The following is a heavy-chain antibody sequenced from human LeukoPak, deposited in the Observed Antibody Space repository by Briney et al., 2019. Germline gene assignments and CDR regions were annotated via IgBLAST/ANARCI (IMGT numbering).Heavy chain of an antibody. V-gene: IGHV4-38-2*01. D-gene: IGHD3-3*01. Sequence: ASETLSLTCAVSGYSISSGYYWGWIRQPPGKGLEWIGYIYYSGSTNYNPSLKSRVTISVDTSKNQFSLKLSSVTAADTAVYYCARALDFWNGPLMNYYMDVWGKGTTVTVSS. J-gene: IGHJ6*03. CDR2: IYYSGST. CDR1: GYSISSGYY. CDR3: ARALDFWNGPLMNYYMDV.